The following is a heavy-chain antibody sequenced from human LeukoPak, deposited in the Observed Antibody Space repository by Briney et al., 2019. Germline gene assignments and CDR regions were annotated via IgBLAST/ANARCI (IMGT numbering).Heavy chain of an antibody. J-gene: IGHJ4*02. CDR3: ARGDYGGNSDY. D-gene: IGHD4-23*01. CDR2: VDPSGGSA. Sequence: ASVKVSCKASGYTFTNYYILWVRQAPGQGLEWMGVVDPSGGSATYAQKFQGRVTMTRDMSTSTVYMELSGLRSEDTAVYYCARGDYGGNSDYWGQGTLVTVSS. V-gene: IGHV1-46*01. CDR1: GYTFTNYY.